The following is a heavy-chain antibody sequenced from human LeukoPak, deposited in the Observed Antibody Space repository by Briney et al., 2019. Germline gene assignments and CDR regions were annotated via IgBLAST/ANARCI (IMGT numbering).Heavy chain of an antibody. V-gene: IGHV1-2*02. CDR3: ARVGYCSSTSCLNWFDP. Sequence: ASVKVSCKASGYTFTGYYMHWVRQAPGQGLEWMGWINPNSGGTNYAQKFQGRVTMTRDTSISTAYMELSRLRSDDTAVYYCARVGYCSSTSCLNWFDPWGQGALVTVSS. D-gene: IGHD2-2*03. J-gene: IGHJ5*02. CDR1: GYTFTGYY. CDR2: INPNSGGT.